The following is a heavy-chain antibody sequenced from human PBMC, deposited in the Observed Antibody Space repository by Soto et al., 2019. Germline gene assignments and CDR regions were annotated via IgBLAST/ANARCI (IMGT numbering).Heavy chain of an antibody. V-gene: IGHV6-1*01. CDR3: ARLPLSTIVVVVAATGFDY. J-gene: IGHJ4*02. D-gene: IGHD2-15*01. Sequence: PSQTLSLTCAISGDSVSSNSAAWNWIRQSPSRGLEWLGRTYYRSKWYNDYAVSVKSRITINPDTSKNQFSLQLNSVTPEDTAVYYCARLPLSTIVVVVAATGFDYWGQGTLVTVSS. CDR1: GDSVSSNSAA. CDR2: TYYRSKWYN.